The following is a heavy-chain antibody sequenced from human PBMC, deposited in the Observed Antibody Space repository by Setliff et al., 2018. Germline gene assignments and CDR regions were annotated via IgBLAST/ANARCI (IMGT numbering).Heavy chain of an antibody. CDR1: GATFSSYG. V-gene: IGHV1-8*02. CDR3: ARERYFDY. CDR2: TIPIFGKT. J-gene: IGHJ4*02. Sequence: ASVKVSCKASGATFSSYGISWVRQAPGQGLEWMAGTIPIFGKTGYAQKFQGRVIMTRNTSISTAYLELNTLRSDDTAVYYCARERYFDYWGQGTLVTVSS.